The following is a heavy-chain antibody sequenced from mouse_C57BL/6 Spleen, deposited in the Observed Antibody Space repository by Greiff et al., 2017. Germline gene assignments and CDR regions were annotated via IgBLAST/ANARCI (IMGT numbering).Heavy chain of an antibody. CDR3: ARYATTVVRYFDV. D-gene: IGHD1-1*01. CDR1: GYAFSSYR. CDR2: IYPGEGDT. V-gene: IGHV1-80*01. J-gene: IGHJ1*03. Sequence: VQLQQSGAELVKPGASVKIFCKDSGYAFSSYRMNWVKQRPGKGLEGIGQIYPGEGDTNYNGKFKGKATLTADKSSSTAYRQLSSRTSEDSAVYFCARYATTVVRYFDVWGTGTTVTVSS.